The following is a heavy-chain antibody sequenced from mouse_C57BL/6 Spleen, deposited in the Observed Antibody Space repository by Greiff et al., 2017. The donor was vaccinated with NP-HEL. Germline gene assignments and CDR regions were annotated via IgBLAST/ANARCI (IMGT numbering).Heavy chain of an antibody. D-gene: IGHD2-1*01. CDR3: ARESFGNYYFDY. CDR2: INYDGSST. CDR1: GFTFSDYY. V-gene: IGHV5-16*01. Sequence: EVQLVESEGGLVQPGSSMKLSCTASGFTFSDYYMAWVRQVPEKGLEWVANINYDGSSTYYLDSLKSRFIISRDNAKNILYLQMSSLKSEDTATYYCARESFGNYYFDYWGQGTTLTVSS. J-gene: IGHJ2*01.